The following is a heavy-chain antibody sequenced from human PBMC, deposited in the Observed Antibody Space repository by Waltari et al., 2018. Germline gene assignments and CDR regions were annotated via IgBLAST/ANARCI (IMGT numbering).Heavy chain of an antibody. J-gene: IGHJ4*02. Sequence: EVQLLESGGGLVQPGGSLRLSCAASGFTFSSYAMSWVRQAPGKGLEWVSAISGSVGSTYYADSVKGRFTISRDNSKNTLYLQMNSLRAEDTAVYYCAKDHYGSGARGDYWGQGTLVTVSS. V-gene: IGHV3-23*01. D-gene: IGHD3-10*01. CDR2: ISGSVGST. CDR3: AKDHYGSGARGDY. CDR1: GFTFSSYA.